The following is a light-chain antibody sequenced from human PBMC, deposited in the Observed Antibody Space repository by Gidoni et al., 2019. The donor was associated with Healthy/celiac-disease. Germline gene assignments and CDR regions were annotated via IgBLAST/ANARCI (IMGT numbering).Light chain of an antibody. CDR1: QSVSSY. J-gene: IGKJ2*01. Sequence: IVLTQSPATLSLSTGERATLSCRASQSVSSYLAWYQQKPGQAPRLLTYDAANRATGSPASFGGSGCGTDSTRTISSLDPEAFAFYYCQPRRTFYTFGQGTKLEIK. CDR2: DAA. CDR3: QPRRTFYT. V-gene: IGKV3-11*01.